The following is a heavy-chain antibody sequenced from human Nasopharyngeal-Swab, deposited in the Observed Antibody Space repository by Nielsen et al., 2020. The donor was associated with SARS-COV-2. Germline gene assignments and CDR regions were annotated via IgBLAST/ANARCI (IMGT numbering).Heavy chain of an antibody. D-gene: IGHD6-19*01. J-gene: IGHJ4*02. CDR3: ARDGPGGWFLDY. CDR2: ITPSVVST. V-gene: IGHV1-46*01. Sequence: ASVKVSCKASVYTFTSYHMHWVRQAPGQGLEWMGIITPSVVSTNYAQKFQGRVTMTSDTSTSTVYMYLSSLRSEDTAVYYCARDGPGGWFLDYWGQGTLVTVSS. CDR1: VYTFTSYH.